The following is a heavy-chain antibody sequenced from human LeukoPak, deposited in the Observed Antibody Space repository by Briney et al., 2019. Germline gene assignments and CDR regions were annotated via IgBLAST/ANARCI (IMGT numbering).Heavy chain of an antibody. J-gene: IGHJ4*02. CDR3: ARVTGGYSYGLLAGYFDY. CDR2: IYYSGST. CDR1: GGSISSGDYY. V-gene: IGHV4-30-2*03. Sequence: PSQTLSLTCTVSGGSISSGDYYWSWIRQPPGKGLEWIGSIYYSGSTYYNPSLKSRVTISVDTSKNQFSLKLSSVTAADTAVYYCARVTGGYSYGLLAGYFDYWGQGTLVTVSS. D-gene: IGHD5-18*01.